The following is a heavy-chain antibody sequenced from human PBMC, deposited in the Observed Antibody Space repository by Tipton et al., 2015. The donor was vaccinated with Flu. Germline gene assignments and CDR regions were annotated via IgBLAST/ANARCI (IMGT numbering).Heavy chain of an antibody. CDR1: GFTFDTYA. Sequence: RSLRLSCAASGFTFDTYAMHWVRQAPGKGLEWVAVISYDGKVKYYGDSVKGRFTISRDDSKNMLYLQVNSLRGEDTAVYYCARDSGYDYHYVMGVWGQGTTVTVSS. CDR3: ARDSGYDYHYVMGV. D-gene: IGHD3-22*01. CDR2: ISYDGKVK. V-gene: IGHV3-30*03. J-gene: IGHJ6*02.